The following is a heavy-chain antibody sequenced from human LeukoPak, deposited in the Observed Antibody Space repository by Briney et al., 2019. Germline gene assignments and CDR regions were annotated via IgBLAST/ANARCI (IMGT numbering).Heavy chain of an antibody. J-gene: IGHJ4*02. CDR3: AREIDRDDYNRFFDY. CDR1: GYTFTSYA. Sequence: ASVKVSYKASGYTFTSYAMHWVRQAPGQRLEWMGWINAGNGNTKYSQKFQGRVTITRDTSASTAYMEMRSLRSEDTAVYYCAREIDRDDYNRFFDYWGQGTLVTVSS. D-gene: IGHD5-24*01. CDR2: INAGNGNT. V-gene: IGHV1-3*01.